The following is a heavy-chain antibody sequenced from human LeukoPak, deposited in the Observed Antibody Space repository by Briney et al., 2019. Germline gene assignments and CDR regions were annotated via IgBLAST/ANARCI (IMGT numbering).Heavy chain of an antibody. J-gene: IGHJ6*04. Sequence: GGYLRLSCAGSGFTFSSYEMNWVRQAPGKGLEGGSDISSIGNTIYYADSVKGRFTISRDNAKNSLYLQMNSLRAEDTAVYYCAELGITMIGGVWGKGTTVTISS. CDR2: ISSIGNTI. V-gene: IGHV3-48*03. CDR3: AELGITMIGGV. CDR1: GFTFSSYE. D-gene: IGHD3-10*02.